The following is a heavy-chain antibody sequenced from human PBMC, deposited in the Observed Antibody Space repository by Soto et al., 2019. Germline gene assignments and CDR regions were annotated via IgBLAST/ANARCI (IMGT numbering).Heavy chain of an antibody. V-gene: IGHV3-30-3*01. CDR3: ANISGWHSGDFDY. CDR2: TSHDGSNK. D-gene: IGHD6-19*01. J-gene: IGHJ4*02. Sequence: QVQRVESGGGVVQPGRSLRLSCAASGFTFSAYSMHWVRQAPGKGLEWVAVTSHDGSNKYYADSVKGRFTISRDNSKNTLYLQMNSLSADDTDVYYCANISGWHSGDFDYWGQGNLVTVAA. CDR1: GFTFSAYS.